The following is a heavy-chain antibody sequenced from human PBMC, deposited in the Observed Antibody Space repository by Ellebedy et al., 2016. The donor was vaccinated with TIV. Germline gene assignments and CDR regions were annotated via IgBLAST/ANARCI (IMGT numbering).Heavy chain of an antibody. D-gene: IGHD3-10*01. J-gene: IGHJ2*01. V-gene: IGHV3-23*01. CDR3: AKVYKASYRYFDL. Sequence: GESLKISXAASGFTFSDYAMSWVRQAPGKGLEWVSRVDGGGGNTLYTDSVKGRFTVSRDNSKNTLFLQMNSLRAEDTALYYCAKVYKASYRYFDLWGRGTLVTVSS. CDR2: VDGGGGNT. CDR1: GFTFSDYA.